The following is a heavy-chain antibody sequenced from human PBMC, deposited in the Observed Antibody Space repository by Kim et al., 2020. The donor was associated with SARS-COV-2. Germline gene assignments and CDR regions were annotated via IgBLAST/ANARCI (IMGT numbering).Heavy chain of an antibody. CDR2: QNGGSGHT. CDR3: AREDSSSSQYGMDV. V-gene: IGHV1-3*01. CDR1: GYILTNYA. Sequence: ASVKVSCKASGYILTNYAMHWVGQDPGQTFEWVGWQNGGSGHTIYSQKFQGRVSISRDTSARTAYMELSSMGFEDTSVYYCAREDSSSSQYGMDVWGQGTT. D-gene: IGHD6-6*01. J-gene: IGHJ6*02.